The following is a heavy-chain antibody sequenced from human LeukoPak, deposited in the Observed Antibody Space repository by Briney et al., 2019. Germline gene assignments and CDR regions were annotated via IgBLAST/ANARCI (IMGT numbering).Heavy chain of an antibody. CDR1: GYTFTSFG. CDR2: ISAYNGDK. D-gene: IGHD5-18*01. CDR3: ARDLGLDTTMIFFDY. Sequence: ASVKVSCKASGYTFTSFGISWVRQAPGQGPEWMGWISAYNGDKKYVQKFQGRVTMTTDTSTNTAYMELRSLTSDDTAVYYCARDLGLDTTMIFFDYWGQGTVVTVSS. V-gene: IGHV1-18*01. J-gene: IGHJ4*02.